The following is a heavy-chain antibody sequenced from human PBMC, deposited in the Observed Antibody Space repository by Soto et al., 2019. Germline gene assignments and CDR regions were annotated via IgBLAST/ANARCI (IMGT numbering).Heavy chain of an antibody. V-gene: IGHV4-61*01. CDR1: GDSVTSVSDY. CDR2: IYYSGRP. D-gene: IGHD3-10*01. Sequence: QVQLQESGPGLVKPSETLSLTCTVSGDSVTSVSDYWSWIRQPPGKGLEWIGYIYYSGRPDYNPSIGSRVTISIDTSKNQFSLKLTSVTAADTAVYYCARGVGFGYYYYHMDLWGQGTTVTVSS. CDR3: ARGVGFGYYYYHMDL. J-gene: IGHJ6*02.